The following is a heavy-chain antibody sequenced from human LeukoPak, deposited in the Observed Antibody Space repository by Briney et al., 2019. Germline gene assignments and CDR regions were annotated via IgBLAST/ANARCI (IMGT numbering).Heavy chain of an antibody. CDR3: ARHIVGEQNFDH. CDR1: GFTFGAYW. V-gene: IGHV3-7*01. J-gene: IGHJ4*02. D-gene: IGHD3-16*02. Sequence: PGGSLRLSCAASGFTFGAYWMSWFRQAPGKGPEWVASIKDDGSAQFYVDSLEGRFTISRDNAKNTLYLQVDTMRVEDTAVYYCARHIVGEQNFDHWSQGTLVTVSS. CDR2: IKDDGSAQ.